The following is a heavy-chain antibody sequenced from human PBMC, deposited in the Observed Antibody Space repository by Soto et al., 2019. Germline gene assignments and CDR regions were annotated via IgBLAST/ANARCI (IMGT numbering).Heavy chain of an antibody. CDR3: VRDGTKTLREWFDP. Sequence: SETLSLTCTVSGASISGFYCSWIRKSAGKGLEWIGRIYATGTTDYNPSLKSRVMMSVDTSKKQFSLKLRSVTAADTAVYYCVRDGTKTLREWFDPCGQR. CDR2: IYATGTT. CDR1: GASISGFY. D-gene: IGHD1-1*01. J-gene: IGHJ5*02. V-gene: IGHV4-4*07.